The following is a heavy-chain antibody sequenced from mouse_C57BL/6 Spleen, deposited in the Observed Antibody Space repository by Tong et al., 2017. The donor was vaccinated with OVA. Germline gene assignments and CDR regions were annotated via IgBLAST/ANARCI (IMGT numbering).Heavy chain of an antibody. Sequence: VQLQESGPELVKPGASVKISCKASGYAFSSSWMNWVKQRPGKGLEWIGRIYPGDGDTNYNGKFKGKAKLTAVTSASTAYMELSRLTNEDSAVYYCTKTLYSNCDFDSWATGTTLTVSS. D-gene: IGHD2-5*01. CDR2: IYPGDGDT. CDR3: TKTLYSNCDFDS. V-gene: IGHV1-82*01. J-gene: IGHJ2*01. CDR1: GYAFSSSW.